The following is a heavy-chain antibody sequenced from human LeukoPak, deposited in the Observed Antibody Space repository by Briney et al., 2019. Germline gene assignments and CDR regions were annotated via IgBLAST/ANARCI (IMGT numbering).Heavy chain of an antibody. CDR3: ARGGRAAPPGAYYYYYYMDV. Sequence: GASVKVSCKASGYIFTSYYMHWVRQAPGQGLEWMGIINPSGGSTSYAQKFQGRVTMTRDMSTSTVYMELSSLRSEDTAVYYCARGGRAAPPGAYYYYYYMDVWGKGTTVTVSS. D-gene: IGHD3-16*01. CDR1: GYIFTSYY. V-gene: IGHV1-46*01. J-gene: IGHJ6*03. CDR2: INPSGGST.